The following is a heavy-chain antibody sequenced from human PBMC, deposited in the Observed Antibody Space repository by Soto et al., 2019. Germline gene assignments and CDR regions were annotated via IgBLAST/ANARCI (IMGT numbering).Heavy chain of an antibody. CDR2: VSFDGTNK. Sequence: GGSLRLSCTASEFAFKTFSMNWVRQAPGKGLEWVAVVSFDGTNKNYADSVRGRFTISRDNSKNTLYLQMSSLRAEDTAVYYCANGDSSGFEYFQSWGQGTLVTVSS. CDR3: ANGDSSGFEYFQS. CDR1: EFAFKTFS. V-gene: IGHV3-30*18. D-gene: IGHD3-22*01. J-gene: IGHJ1*01.